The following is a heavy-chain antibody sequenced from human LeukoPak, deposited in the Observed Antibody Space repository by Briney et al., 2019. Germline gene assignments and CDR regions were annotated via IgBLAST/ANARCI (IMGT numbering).Heavy chain of an antibody. CDR3: ARDPKSDSSSWWYFDY. J-gene: IGHJ4*02. V-gene: IGHV4-59*11. CDR1: GGSISSHY. D-gene: IGHD6-13*01. Sequence: PSETLSLTCTVSGGSISSHYWSWIRQPPGKGLEWIGYIYYSGSTNYNPSLKSRVTISVDTSKNQFSLKLSSVTAADTAVYYCARDPKSDSSSWWYFDYWGQGTLVTVSS. CDR2: IYYSGST.